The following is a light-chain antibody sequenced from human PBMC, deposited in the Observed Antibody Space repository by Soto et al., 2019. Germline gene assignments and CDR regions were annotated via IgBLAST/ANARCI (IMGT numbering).Light chain of an antibody. Sequence: QSALTQPASVPGSPGQSISISCTGTSSDVGGYNYVSWYQQHPGKAPKLIIYEVSNRPSGVSNRFSGSKSGNTASLTISGLQAEDEADYYCSSYTSSSTYVFGTGTKLTVL. V-gene: IGLV2-14*01. CDR2: EVS. CDR3: SSYTSSSTYV. CDR1: SSDVGGYNY. J-gene: IGLJ1*01.